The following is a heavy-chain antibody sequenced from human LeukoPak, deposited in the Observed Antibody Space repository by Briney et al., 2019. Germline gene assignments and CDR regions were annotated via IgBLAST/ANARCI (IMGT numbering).Heavy chain of an antibody. Sequence: PSETLSLTCAVSGGSISSGGYSWSWIRQPPGKGLEWIGYIYHSGSTYYNPSLKSRVTISVDRSKNQFSLKLSSVTAADTAVYYCARQGRDNWFDPWGQGTLVTVSS. CDR3: ARQGRDNWFDP. CDR2: IYHSGST. J-gene: IGHJ5*02. CDR1: GGSISSGGYS. V-gene: IGHV4-30-2*01.